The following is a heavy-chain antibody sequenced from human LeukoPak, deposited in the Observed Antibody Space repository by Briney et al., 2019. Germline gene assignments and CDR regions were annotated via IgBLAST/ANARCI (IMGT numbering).Heavy chain of an antibody. V-gene: IGHV3-30*04. D-gene: IGHD3-22*01. CDR1: GFTFSSYA. Sequence: PGGSLRLSCAASGFTFSSYAMHWVRQAPGKGLEWVAVISYDGSNKYYADSVKGRFTISRDNSKNTLYLQMNSLRAEDTAVYYCARDVYYYDSSGGLDYWGQGTLVTVSS. CDR2: ISYDGSNK. J-gene: IGHJ4*02. CDR3: ARDVYYYDSSGGLDY.